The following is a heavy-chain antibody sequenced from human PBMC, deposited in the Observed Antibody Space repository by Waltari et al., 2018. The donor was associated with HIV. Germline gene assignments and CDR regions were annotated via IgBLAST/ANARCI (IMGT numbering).Heavy chain of an antibody. V-gene: IGHV3-33*01. CDR2: FWSDGVEI. CDR3: ARGYSSSRWIPLYH. Sequence: QVQLVESGGGVVQPGTSLTLSCAVSGFTFSKSAIHWVRQSPAKGLEWLAVFWSDGVEISYADSVKGRFTISKDSSQKTLYLHLTSLRAEDTALYYCARGYSSSRWIPLYHWGRGTLVTVSS. J-gene: IGHJ1*01. CDR1: GFTFSKSA. D-gene: IGHD6-6*01.